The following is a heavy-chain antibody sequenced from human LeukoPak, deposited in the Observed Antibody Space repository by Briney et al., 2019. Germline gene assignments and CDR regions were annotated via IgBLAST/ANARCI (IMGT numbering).Heavy chain of an antibody. D-gene: IGHD6-19*01. V-gene: IGHV3-21*01. CDR3: ARGGENSGFDY. J-gene: IGHJ4*02. CDR2: ISSLNNYI. CDR1: RFTFTDYS. Sequence: GWALRLSCAGSRFTFTDYSMNWVRQPPGRGREGVSCISSLNNYIYYADSVKGRFTISRDNAKNSLYLQMNSLRAEDTALYYCARGGENSGFDYWGQGTLVIVSP.